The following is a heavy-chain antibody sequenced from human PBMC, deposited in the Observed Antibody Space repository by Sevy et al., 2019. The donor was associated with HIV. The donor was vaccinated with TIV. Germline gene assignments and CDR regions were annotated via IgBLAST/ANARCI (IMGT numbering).Heavy chain of an antibody. V-gene: IGHV3-48*02. CDR1: GFTFTNYN. J-gene: IGHJ4*02. CDR3: ARGNPYDF. CDR2: ITITSGTI. Sequence: GGSLRLSCAASGFTFTNYNMNWVRQAPGMGLEWVAYITITSGTIYYADSVKGRFTISRDNAKNSLYLQMDSLRDKDTAVYYCARGNPYDFWGQGTLVTVSS.